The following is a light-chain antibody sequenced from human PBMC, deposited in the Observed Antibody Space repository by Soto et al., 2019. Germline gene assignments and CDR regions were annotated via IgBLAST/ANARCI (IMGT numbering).Light chain of an antibody. V-gene: IGKV1-5*03. Sequence: DIQMTQSPSSVSASVGDRVTITCRASQGISSWLAWYQQKPGKAPKLLIYKASSLESGVPSRFSGGGSGTEFTLTISSLQPDDFATYYCQQYHIYSWTFGQGTKVDIK. CDR2: KAS. J-gene: IGKJ1*01. CDR1: QGISSW. CDR3: QQYHIYSWT.